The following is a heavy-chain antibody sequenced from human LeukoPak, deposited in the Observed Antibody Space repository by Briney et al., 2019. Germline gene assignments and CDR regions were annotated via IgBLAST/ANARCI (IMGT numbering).Heavy chain of an antibody. D-gene: IGHD2-21*01. J-gene: IGHJ5*02. CDR1: GFTFSDYY. CDR2: ISSSSSYT. V-gene: IGHV3-11*03. Sequence: GGSLRLSCAASGFTFSDYYMSWIRQAPGKGLEWVSYISSSSSYTNYADSVKGRFTISRDDSKNMAYLQMNSLRIEDTAVYYCESSITKAGGSWGQGTLVTVSS. CDR3: ESSITKAGGS.